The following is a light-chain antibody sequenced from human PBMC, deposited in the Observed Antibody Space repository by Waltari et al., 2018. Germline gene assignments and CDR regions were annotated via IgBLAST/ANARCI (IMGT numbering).Light chain of an antibody. V-gene: IGKV1-33*01. Sequence: DIQMTQSPSYLSAYVGARVTINCQASQDISKYLNWYQQKPGKAPKVLIYDASNLETGVPSRFSGSGSGTHFTFTISSLQPEDIATYYCQQYDNLPPYTFGQGTKLEIK. J-gene: IGKJ2*01. CDR2: DAS. CDR1: QDISKY. CDR3: QQYDNLPPYT.